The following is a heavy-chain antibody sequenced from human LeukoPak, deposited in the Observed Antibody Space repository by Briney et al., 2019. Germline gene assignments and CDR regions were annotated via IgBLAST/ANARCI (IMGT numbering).Heavy chain of an antibody. J-gene: IGHJ6*03. CDR2: IKQDGSEK. CDR3: ALSGEGLYWYYMDV. V-gene: IGHV3-7*01. D-gene: IGHD4-17*01. Sequence: GGSLRLSCAASGFTFSSYWMSWVRQAPGKGLEWVANIKQDGSEKYYVDSVKGRFTISRDNAKNSLYLQMNSLRAEDTAVYYCALSGEGLYWYYMDVWGKGTTVTVSS. CDR1: GFTFSSYW.